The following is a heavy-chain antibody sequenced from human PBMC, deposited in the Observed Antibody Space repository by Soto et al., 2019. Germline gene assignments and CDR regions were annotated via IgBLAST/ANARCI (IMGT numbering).Heavy chain of an antibody. D-gene: IGHD3-10*01. CDR2: IVAASGDI. CDR3: GRGRSGQLVVFY. CDR1: GSTFTCHY. V-gene: IGHV1-2*02. Sequence: GXSVKVCGRSSGSTFTCHYIHLVRQAPGQGPECMGEIVAASGDIRYSQKFQDRVTMTRDTSITTVYMELNNLSPDDTAVYYCGRGRSGQLVVFYWDQGTPVTVS. J-gene: IGHJ4*02.